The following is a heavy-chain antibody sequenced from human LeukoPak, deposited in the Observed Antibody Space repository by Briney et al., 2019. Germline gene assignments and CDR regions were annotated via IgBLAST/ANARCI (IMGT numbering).Heavy chain of an antibody. Sequence: GGSLRLSCAASGFTFAEYTMHWVRQAPGKGLEWVSLISWNGARIHYGDSVKGRFTISRDNSKNSLYLQMNSLRTEDTALYYCVKDLVAASEDVRGWYPMDYWGQGTLVTVSS. CDR3: VKDLVAASEDVRGWYPMDY. CDR2: ISWNGARI. D-gene: IGHD6-19*01. V-gene: IGHV3-43*01. CDR1: GFTFAEYT. J-gene: IGHJ4*02.